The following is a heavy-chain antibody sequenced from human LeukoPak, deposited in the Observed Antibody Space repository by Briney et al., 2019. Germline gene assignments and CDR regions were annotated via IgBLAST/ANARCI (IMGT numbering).Heavy chain of an antibody. V-gene: IGHV4-39*01. CDR3: ASLNYYYYYMGV. CDR2: IFNSGST. J-gene: IGHJ6*03. Sequence: SETLSLTCTVSGGSISSSKYYWGWIRQPPGKGLEWIGTIFNSGSTHYNPSLKSRVTISVDTSKNQFSLNLSSVTAADTAVYYCASLNYYYYYMGVWGKGTTVTISS. CDR1: GGSISSSKYY.